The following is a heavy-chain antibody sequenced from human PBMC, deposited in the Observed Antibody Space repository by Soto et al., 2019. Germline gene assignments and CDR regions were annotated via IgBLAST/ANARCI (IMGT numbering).Heavy chain of an antibody. CDR3: AREENCRGGTCYSEYFHH. V-gene: IGHV1-46*01. CDR2: VNPSGGSA. J-gene: IGHJ1*01. D-gene: IGHD2-15*01. Sequence: QVQLVQSGAEVKKPGASVKVSCKTSGYIITAYSMHWVRQAPGQGLEWMGVVNPSGGSAHYAQSFEGRVTLTRDTSTSTFYMELSSLRSEDTAVYYCAREENCRGGTCYSEYFHHWGQGTLVTDSS. CDR1: GYIITAYS.